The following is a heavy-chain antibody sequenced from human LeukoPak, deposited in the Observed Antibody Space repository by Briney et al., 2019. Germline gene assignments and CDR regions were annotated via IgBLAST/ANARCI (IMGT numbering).Heavy chain of an antibody. V-gene: IGHV3-23*01. D-gene: IGHD3-22*01. CDR3: AKDRHYYDSSGYYYWNFDL. CDR2: ISGSGGST. Sequence: GGSLRLSCVASGLDFSSYAMSWVRQAPGKGLEWVSAISGSGGSTYYADSVKGRFTISRDNSKNTLYLQMNSLRAEDTAVYYCAKDRHYYDSSGYYYWNFDLWGRGTLVTVSS. J-gene: IGHJ2*01. CDR1: GLDFSSYA.